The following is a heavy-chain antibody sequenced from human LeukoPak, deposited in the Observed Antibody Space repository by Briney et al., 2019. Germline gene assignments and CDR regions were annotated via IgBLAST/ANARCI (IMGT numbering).Heavy chain of an antibody. D-gene: IGHD2-2*01. CDR2: IYYSGST. J-gene: IGHJ4*02. V-gene: IGHV4-34*01. Sequence: PSETLSLTCAVYGGSFSGYYWSWIRQPPGKGLEWIGSIYYSGSTYYNPSLKSRVTISVDTSKNQFSLKLSSVTAADTAVYYCARQPPKYCSSTSCPEGPDYWGQGTLVTVSS. CDR1: GGSFSGYY. CDR3: ARQPPKYCSSTSCPEGPDY.